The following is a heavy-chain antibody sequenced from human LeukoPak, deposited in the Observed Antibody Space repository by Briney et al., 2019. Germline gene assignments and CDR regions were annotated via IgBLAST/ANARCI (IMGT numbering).Heavy chain of an antibody. CDR2: IYYSGST. Sequence: SETLSLTCTVSGGSISNGDHYWSWIRQPPGKGLEWIGYIYYSGSTNYNPSLKSRVTISVDTSKNQFSLKLSSVTAADTAVYYCARWITIFGRAPSYGMDVWGQGTTVTVSS. CDR1: GGSISNGDHY. V-gene: IGHV4-61*08. D-gene: IGHD3-3*01. J-gene: IGHJ6*02. CDR3: ARWITIFGRAPSYGMDV.